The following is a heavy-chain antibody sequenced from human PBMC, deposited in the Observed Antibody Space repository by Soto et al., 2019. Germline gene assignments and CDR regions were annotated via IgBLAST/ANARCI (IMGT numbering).Heavy chain of an antibody. J-gene: IGHJ4*02. CDR3: ARVERGYQLLWGPFDY. CDR1: GGTFSSYT. CDR2: IIPILGIA. Sequence: GASVKVSCKASGGTFSSYTISWVRQAPGQGLEWMGRIIPILGIANYAQKFQGRVTITADKSTSTAYMELSSLRSEDTAVYYCARVERGYQLLWGPFDYWGQGTLVTVSS. V-gene: IGHV1-69*02. D-gene: IGHD2-2*01.